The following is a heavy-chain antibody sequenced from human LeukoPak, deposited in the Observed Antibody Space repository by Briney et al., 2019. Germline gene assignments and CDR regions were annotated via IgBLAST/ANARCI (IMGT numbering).Heavy chain of an antibody. D-gene: IGHD3-16*01. CDR1: GFTFSNAW. V-gene: IGHV3-15*01. J-gene: IGHJ4*02. Sequence: GGSLRLSCAASGFTFSNAWMSWVRQAPGKGLEWVGRIKRKTDGGTTDYAAPVKGRFSISRDDSKNTLYLQMNSLKTDDTAVYYCTTLGALDYWGQGTLVTVSS. CDR2: IKRKTDGGTT. CDR3: TTLGALDY.